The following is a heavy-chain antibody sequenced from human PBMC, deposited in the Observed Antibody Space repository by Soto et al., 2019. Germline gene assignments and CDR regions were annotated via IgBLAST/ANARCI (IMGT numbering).Heavy chain of an antibody. CDR2: ISYDGSEK. CDR3: AKGYEVSPPVASAWYSNYFYGVDV. J-gene: IGHJ6*02. Sequence: HPGGSLRLSCGASGFSFSKYGMHWVRQAPGEGLEWLSLISYDGSEKWYAESVKGRFTISRDNSKNTLYLQMNSLRGDDTAVYFCAKGYEVSPPVASAWYSNYFYGVDVWGRGITVP. CDR1: GFSFSKYG. D-gene: IGHD6-19*01. V-gene: IGHV3-30*18.